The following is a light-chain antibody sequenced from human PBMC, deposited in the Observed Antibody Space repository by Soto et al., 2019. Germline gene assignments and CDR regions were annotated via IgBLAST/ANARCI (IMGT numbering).Light chain of an antibody. CDR3: AAWDGSLPTWV. Sequence: QSVLTQPPSASGTPGQRVTISCSGSSSNIGSNIVNSYQHLPGTAPKLLIYTNNQRPSGVPDRFSDSKSGTSASLAISGLQSEDEADYYCAAWDGSLPTWVFGGGTKLTVL. V-gene: IGLV1-44*01. CDR2: TNN. J-gene: IGLJ3*02. CDR1: SSNIGSNI.